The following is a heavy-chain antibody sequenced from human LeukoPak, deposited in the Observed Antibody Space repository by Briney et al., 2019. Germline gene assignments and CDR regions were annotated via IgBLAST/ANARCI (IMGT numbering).Heavy chain of an antibody. CDR1: GYTFTTNA. J-gene: IGHJ6*02. D-gene: IGHD2-15*01. CDR3: ARGIVVVVAATPYYYYGMDV. V-gene: IGHV1-8*01. CDR2: MNPNSGNT. Sequence: ASVKISCKASGYTFTTNAMNWVRQAPGQGLEWMGWMNPNSGNTGYAQKFQGRVTMTRNTSISTAYMELSSLRSEDTAVYYCARGIVVVVAATPYYYYGMDVWGQGTTVTVSS.